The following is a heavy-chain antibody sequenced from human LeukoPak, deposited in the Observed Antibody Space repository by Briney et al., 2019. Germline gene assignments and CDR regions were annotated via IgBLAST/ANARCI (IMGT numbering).Heavy chain of an antibody. J-gene: IGHJ4*02. CDR2: ISYDGSNK. CDR1: GFTFSSYA. D-gene: IGHD6-19*01. CDR3: ARAVRAVADLDY. V-gene: IGHV3-30*04. Sequence: PGGPLRLSCAASGFTFSSYAMHWVRRAPGKGLEWVAVISYDGSNKYYADSVKGRFTISRDNSKNTLYLQMNSLRAEDTAVYYCARAVRAVADLDYWGQGTLVTVSS.